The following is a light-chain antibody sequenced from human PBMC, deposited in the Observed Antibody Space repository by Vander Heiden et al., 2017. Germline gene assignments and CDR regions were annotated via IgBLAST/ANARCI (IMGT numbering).Light chain of an antibody. CDR1: QSVSSN. J-gene: IGKJ1*01. Sequence: ETATTQSPATLSVSPGERPTLSCRASQSVSSNLAWYQQTPSQAPRLLIYGASTRATGIPARFSGSGSGTEFTLTISSLQSEDFAVYYCQQYNNWPRTFGQGTKVEIK. CDR2: GAS. CDR3: QQYNNWPRT. V-gene: IGKV3-15*01.